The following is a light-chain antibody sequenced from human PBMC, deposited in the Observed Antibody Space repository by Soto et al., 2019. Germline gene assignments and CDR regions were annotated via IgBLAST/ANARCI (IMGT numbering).Light chain of an antibody. CDR1: SSNIGKNT. V-gene: IGLV1-44*01. J-gene: IGLJ1*01. Sequence: QSVLTQPPSASGTPGQRVTLSCSGGSSNIGKNTVNWYQQLPGTAPKLLIQSDNERPPGVPDRFSGSKSGTSGSLAISGLQSEDEADYYCAAWDDSLNCFVFGTGTKLTVL. CDR3: AAWDDSLNCFV. CDR2: SDN.